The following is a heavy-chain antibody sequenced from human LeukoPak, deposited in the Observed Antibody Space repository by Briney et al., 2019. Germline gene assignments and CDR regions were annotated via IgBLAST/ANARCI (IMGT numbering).Heavy chain of an antibody. CDR1: GYTFTSYY. J-gene: IGHJ6*02. CDR2: INPSGGST. Sequence: ASVKVSCKASGYTFTSYYMHWVRQAPGQGLEWMGIINPSGGSTSYAQKFQGRVTMTRDTSTSTVYMELSSLRSEDTAVYYCASWNYSNYYYYYGMDVWGQGTAVTVSS. D-gene: IGHD1-7*01. CDR3: ASWNYSNYYYYYGMDV. V-gene: IGHV1-46*01.